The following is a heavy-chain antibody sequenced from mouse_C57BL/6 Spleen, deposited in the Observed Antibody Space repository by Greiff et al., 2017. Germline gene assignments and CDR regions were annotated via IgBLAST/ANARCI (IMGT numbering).Heavy chain of an antibody. Sequence: VQLQQPGAELVKPGASVKMSCKASGYTFTSYWITWVKQRPGQGLEWIGDIYPGSGSTNYNEKFKSKATLTGDTASSTAYMQLSSLTSEDSAVYYCARATVYYGSSYGYFDGWGTGTTVTVSS. D-gene: IGHD1-1*01. CDR3: ARATVYYGSSYGYFDG. CDR1: GYTFTSYW. V-gene: IGHV1-55*01. CDR2: IYPGSGST. J-gene: IGHJ1*03.